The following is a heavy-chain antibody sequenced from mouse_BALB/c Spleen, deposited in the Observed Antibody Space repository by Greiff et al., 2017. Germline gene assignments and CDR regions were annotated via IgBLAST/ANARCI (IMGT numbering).Heavy chain of an antibody. CDR2: IYPGGGYT. V-gene: IGHV1-63*02. CDR3: ARGGTTHAMDY. D-gene: IGHD2-14*01. CDR1: GYTFTNYW. Sequence: QGQLQQPGSELVRPGTSVKISCKASGYTFTNYWLGWVKQRPGHGLEWIGDIYPGGGYTNYNEKFKGKATLTADTSSSTAYMQLSSLTSEDSAVYFCARGGTTHAMDYWGQGTSVTVSS. J-gene: IGHJ4*01.